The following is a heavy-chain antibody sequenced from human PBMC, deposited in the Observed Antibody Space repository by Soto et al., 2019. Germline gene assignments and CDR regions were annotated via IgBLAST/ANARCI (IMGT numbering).Heavy chain of an antibody. Sequence: EVQLGESGGGLVQPGGSLRLPCAVSGFTFSAYWMHWVRQTPGKGLVWVSRINPDGTKTNYADSVEGRFTISRDNAKSTLYLQMNSLSAEDTAIYFCSSDTFGLRDTWGQGTLVTVSS. D-gene: IGHD3-3*01. V-gene: IGHV3-74*01. CDR1: GFTFSAYW. J-gene: IGHJ5*02. CDR3: SSDTFGLRDT. CDR2: INPDGTKT.